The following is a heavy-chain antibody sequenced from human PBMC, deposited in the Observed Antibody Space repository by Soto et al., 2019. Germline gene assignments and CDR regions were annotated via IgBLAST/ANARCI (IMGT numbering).Heavy chain of an antibody. D-gene: IGHD1-1*01. CDR3: ARDTTPSL. J-gene: IGHJ4*02. CDR2: IYYSGST. Sequence: SETLSLTCTVSGASISSYYWSWIRQPPGKGLEWIGYIYYSGSTNYNPSLKSRVTISVDTSKNQFSLKLSSVTAADTAMYYCARDTTPSLWGQGALVTVSS. V-gene: IGHV4-59*01. CDR1: GASISSYY.